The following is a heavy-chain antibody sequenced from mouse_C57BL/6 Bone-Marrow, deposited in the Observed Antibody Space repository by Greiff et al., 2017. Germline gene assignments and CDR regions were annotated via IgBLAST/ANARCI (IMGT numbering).Heavy chain of an antibody. CDR2: IYPGSGST. D-gene: IGHD5-5*01. Sequence: VQLQQPGAELVKPGASVKMSCKASGYTFTSYWITWVKQRPGQGLEWIGDIYPGSGSTNYNEKFKSKATLTVDTSSSTAYMQLSSLTSEDSAVYYCARRIYLYYYAMDYWGQGTSVTVSS. J-gene: IGHJ4*01. CDR3: ARRIYLYYYAMDY. V-gene: IGHV1-55*01. CDR1: GYTFTSYW.